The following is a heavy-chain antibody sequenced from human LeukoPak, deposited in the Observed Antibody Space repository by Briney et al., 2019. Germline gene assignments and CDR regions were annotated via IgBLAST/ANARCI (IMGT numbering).Heavy chain of an antibody. Sequence: PSETLSLTCTVSGGSINGYYWSWIRQTADKGLEWIGRIYTSGSTNYNPSLKSRVTMSVVTSNNPFSLKLTSVTAADTAVYYCAREGYADSAYWYFALWGRGTVVTVSS. V-gene: IGHV4-4*07. CDR2: IYTSGST. J-gene: IGHJ2*01. D-gene: IGHD3-16*01. CDR3: AREGYADSAYWYFAL. CDR1: GGSINGYY.